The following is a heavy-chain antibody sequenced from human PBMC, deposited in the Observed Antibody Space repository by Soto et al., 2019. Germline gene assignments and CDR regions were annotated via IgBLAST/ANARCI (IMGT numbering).Heavy chain of an antibody. Sequence: VSLRLSCAASGFTFSSYAMNWVRQAPGKVLEWVSGISGRGTTTYYADSVKGRFTISRDNSMDTLYLQMNSLRAEDTALYYCAKDYGSGSYEYYYYYYALDVWGQGTTVTVSS. CDR3: AKDYGSGSYEYYYYYYALDV. J-gene: IGHJ6*02. V-gene: IGHV3-23*01. D-gene: IGHD3-10*01. CDR1: GFTFSSYA. CDR2: ISGRGTTT.